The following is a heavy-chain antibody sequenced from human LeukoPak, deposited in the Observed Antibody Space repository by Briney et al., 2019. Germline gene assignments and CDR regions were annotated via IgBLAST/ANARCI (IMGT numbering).Heavy chain of an antibody. D-gene: IGHD3-22*01. V-gene: IGHV4-59*01. Sequence: SETLSLPCTVPGGSISSYYWSWIRQPPGKGLEGIGSIYYSGSTNYNPSLKSRVTISVDTSKNQFSLKLSSVTAADTAVYYCARDLIDYYYGMDVWGQGTTVTVSS. J-gene: IGHJ6*02. CDR2: IYYSGST. CDR1: GGSISSYY. CDR3: ARDLIDYYYGMDV.